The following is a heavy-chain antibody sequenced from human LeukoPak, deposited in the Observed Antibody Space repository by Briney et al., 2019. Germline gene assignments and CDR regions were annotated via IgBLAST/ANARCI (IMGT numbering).Heavy chain of an antibody. CDR3: AKATLLWFGESHFDY. CDR2: ISGSGGSA. J-gene: IGHJ4*02. CDR1: GFTFSSYA. D-gene: IGHD3-10*01. Sequence: GGSLRLSCAASGFTFSSYAMSWVHQAPGKGLEWVSAISGSGGSAYYADSVKGRFTISRDNSKNTLYLQMNSLRAEDTAVYYCAKATLLWFGESHFDYWGQGTLVTVSS. V-gene: IGHV3-23*01.